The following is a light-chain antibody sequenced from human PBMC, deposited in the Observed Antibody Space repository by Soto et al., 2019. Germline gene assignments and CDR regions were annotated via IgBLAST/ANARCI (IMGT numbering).Light chain of an antibody. J-gene: IGKJ1*01. CDR3: QQYGSSPTWT. CDR1: QSVGSN. CDR2: GAS. Sequence: EILLTQSPATLPVSPGERATLSCRASQSVGSNLAWFQQKPGQAPRLLIYGASTRATGIPDRFSGSGSGTDFTLTISRLEPEDSAVYYCQQYGSSPTWTFGQGTKVDIK. V-gene: IGKV3-20*01.